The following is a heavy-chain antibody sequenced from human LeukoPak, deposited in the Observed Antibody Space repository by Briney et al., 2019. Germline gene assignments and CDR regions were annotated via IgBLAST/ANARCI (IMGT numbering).Heavy chain of an antibody. CDR1: GGSISSYY. CDR2: LSYSGST. V-gene: IGHV4-59*01. J-gene: IGHJ5*02. CDR3: ARGYSSSHRWFDP. D-gene: IGHD6-6*01. Sequence: KSSETLSLTCTVSGGSISSYYWNWIRQPPGKGLEWIGYLSYSGSTNYNPSLKSRVTISVDTSKNQVSLKLTSVTAADTAVYYCARGYSSSHRWFDPWGQGTLVTVSS.